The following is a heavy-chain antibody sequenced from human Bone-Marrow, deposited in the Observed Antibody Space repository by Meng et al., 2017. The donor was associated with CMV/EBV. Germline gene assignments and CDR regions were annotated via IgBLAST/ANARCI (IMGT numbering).Heavy chain of an antibody. J-gene: IGHJ6*01. Sequence: SETLSLTCTVSGGSISSSSYYWGWIRQPPGKGLEWIGSIYYSGSTYYNPSLKSRVTISVDTSKNQFSLKLSSVTAADTAVYYCARGVAYSSGWSYYYYYGMDVWGQGTTVTGSS. CDR3: ARGVAYSSGWSYYYYYGMDV. CDR2: IYYSGST. D-gene: IGHD6-19*01. CDR1: GGSISSSSYY. V-gene: IGHV4-39*07.